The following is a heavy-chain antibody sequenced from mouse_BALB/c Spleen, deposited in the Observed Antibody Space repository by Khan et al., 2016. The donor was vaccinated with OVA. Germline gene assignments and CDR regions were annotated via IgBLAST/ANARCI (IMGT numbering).Heavy chain of an antibody. V-gene: IGHV3-2*02. CDR2: ISYSGNT. CDR1: GYSITSEYT. CDR3: ARKDYYAYDPFPY. J-gene: IGHJ3*01. D-gene: IGHD2-2*01. Sequence: EVQLQESGPGLVKPSQSLSLTCTVTGYSITSEYTWNWIRQFPGHKLEWMGFISYSGNTRYNPSLKSRISITRDTSKNQFFLQLNSVTSEDTATYHCARKDYYAYDPFPYWGQGTLVTVSA.